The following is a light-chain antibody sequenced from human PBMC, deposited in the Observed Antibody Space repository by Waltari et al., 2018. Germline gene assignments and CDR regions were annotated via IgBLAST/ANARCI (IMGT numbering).Light chain of an antibody. V-gene: IGLV3-9*01. CDR2: RDS. J-gene: IGLJ2*01. CDR1: NIGNRI. CDR3: QLWDSSTVV. Sequence: SYDLTQPLSVSVALGQTARITCGGNNIGNRILHWYQQRPGQAPVLVIYRDSNRPSGIPERCSGSNSGNRATLTISRAQAGDEADYYCQLWDSSTVVFGGGTRLTVL.